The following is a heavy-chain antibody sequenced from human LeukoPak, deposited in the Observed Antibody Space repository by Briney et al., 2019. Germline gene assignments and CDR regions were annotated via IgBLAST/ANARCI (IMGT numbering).Heavy chain of an antibody. D-gene: IGHD6-6*01. V-gene: IGHV5-51*01. CDR1: GYSFTSYW. Sequence: GEPLKISCKGSGYSFTSYWIGWVRQMPGKGLEWMGIIYPGDSDTRYSPSFQGQVTISADKSICTAYLQWSSLKASDTAMYYCARAASSSSSFYYYYMDVWGKGTTVTVSS. CDR2: IYPGDSDT. CDR3: ARAASSSSSFYYYYMDV. J-gene: IGHJ6*03.